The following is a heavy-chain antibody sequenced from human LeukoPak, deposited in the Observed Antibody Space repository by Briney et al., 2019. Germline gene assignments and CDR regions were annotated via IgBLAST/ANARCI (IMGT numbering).Heavy chain of an antibody. CDR3: SRGPYCSSGSCYPDPDAFDI. CDR1: GFTFGDYA. CDR2: IRSKSYGGTT. J-gene: IGHJ3*02. D-gene: IGHD2-15*01. V-gene: IGHV3-49*04. Sequence: PGRSLRLSCTASGFTFGDYAMAWVRQAPGKGLEWVGFIRSKSYGGTTEYAASVKGRFNISRDDSKSIAYLQMNSLKTEDTAVYYCSRGPYCSSGSCYPDPDAFDIWGQGTVVTFSS.